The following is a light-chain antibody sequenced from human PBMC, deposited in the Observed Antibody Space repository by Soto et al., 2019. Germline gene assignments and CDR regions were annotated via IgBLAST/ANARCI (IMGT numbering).Light chain of an antibody. CDR3: AAWDDSLSGGV. CDR1: SSNIGSNY. Sequence: QSVLTQPPSASGTPGQRVTISCSGSSSNIGSNYVYWYQQLPGTAPKLLIYSNNQRPSGVPDRFSGSKSGTSASLAIGGLRSEDEADYYCAAWDDSLSGGVFGGGTQLTVL. J-gene: IGLJ3*02. V-gene: IGLV1-47*02. CDR2: SNN.